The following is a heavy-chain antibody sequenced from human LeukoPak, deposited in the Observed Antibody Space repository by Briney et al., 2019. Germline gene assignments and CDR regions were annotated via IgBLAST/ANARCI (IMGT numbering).Heavy chain of an antibody. CDR1: GFTFSSYA. J-gene: IGHJ4*02. Sequence: PGGSLRLSCAASGFTFSSYAMHWVRQAPGKGLEWVAVISYDGSNKYYADSVKGRFTISRDNSKNTLYLQMNSLRAEDTAVYYCAKDEVDYWGQGTLVTVSS. CDR2: ISYDGSNK. CDR3: AKDEVDY. V-gene: IGHV3-30-3*01.